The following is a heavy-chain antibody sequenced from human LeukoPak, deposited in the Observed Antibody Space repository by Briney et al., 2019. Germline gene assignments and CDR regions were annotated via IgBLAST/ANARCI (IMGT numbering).Heavy chain of an antibody. CDR2: IHPNSGDT. D-gene: IGHD3-16*01. CDR1: GYTFTGYY. Sequence: ASVKVSCKASGYTFTGYYMHWVRQAPGQGLEWMGWIHPNSGDTNYAQKFQGRVTMTRDTSISTAYMELNSLRSDDTAVYYCARDQGGSYFGYWGQGTLVTVSS. V-gene: IGHV1-2*02. J-gene: IGHJ4*02. CDR3: ARDQGGSYFGY.